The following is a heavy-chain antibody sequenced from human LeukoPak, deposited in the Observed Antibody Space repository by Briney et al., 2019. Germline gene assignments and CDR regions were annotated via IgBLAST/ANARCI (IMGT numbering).Heavy chain of an antibody. CDR2: IRYDGSKK. CDR1: GFTFSSYG. J-gene: IGHJ4*02. Sequence: GGSLRLSCAASGFTFSSYGMHWVRQAPGKGLEWVAFIRYDGSKKYYADSVKGRFTISRDNSKNTLYLQMNSLRAEDTAVYYCARCSGWNYYFDYWGQGTLVTVSS. D-gene: IGHD6-19*01. V-gene: IGHV3-30*02. CDR3: ARCSGWNYYFDY.